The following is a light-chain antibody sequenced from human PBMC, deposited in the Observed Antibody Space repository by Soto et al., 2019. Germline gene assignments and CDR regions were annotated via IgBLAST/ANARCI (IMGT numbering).Light chain of an antibody. CDR3: QQYNNWPHT. V-gene: IGKV3-15*01. CDR1: QTISNN. CDR2: DIS. Sequence: EVVMTQSPTTLSVSPGERVTLSCRASQTISNNLAWYRKKPGQAPSLLIYDISTRATGLPARFSGSGSGTEFTLTISSLQSDDFALYYCQQYNNWPHTFGQGTKLEIK. J-gene: IGKJ2*01.